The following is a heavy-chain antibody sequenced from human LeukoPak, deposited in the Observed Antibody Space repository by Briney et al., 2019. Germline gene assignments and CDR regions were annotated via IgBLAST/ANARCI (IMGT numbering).Heavy chain of an antibody. CDR2: IYYSGST. V-gene: IGHV4-31*03. CDR1: SGSISSGGYY. J-gene: IGHJ4*02. CDR3: ARFRGSGSPAFDY. D-gene: IGHD3-10*01. Sequence: SETLSLTCTVSSGSISSGGYYWSWIRQHPGKGLEWIGYIYYSGSTYYNPFLKSRVTISVDTSKNQFSLKLSSVTAADTAVYYCARFRGSGSPAFDYWGQGTLVTVSS.